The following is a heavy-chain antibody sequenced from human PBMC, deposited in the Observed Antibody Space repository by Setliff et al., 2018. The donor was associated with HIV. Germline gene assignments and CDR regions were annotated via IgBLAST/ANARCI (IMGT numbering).Heavy chain of an antibody. Sequence: GGSLRLSCAASGFTFSNYAMSWIRQAPGKGLEWVSGISGSGGSTYYVDSVKGRFTISRDNSKNTLYLQMNSLGAADTAVYYCAKARTTVTSALDSWGQGTLVTVSS. J-gene: IGHJ4*02. CDR1: GFTFSNYA. V-gene: IGHV3-23*01. CDR3: AKARTTVTSALDS. CDR2: ISGSGGST. D-gene: IGHD4-17*01.